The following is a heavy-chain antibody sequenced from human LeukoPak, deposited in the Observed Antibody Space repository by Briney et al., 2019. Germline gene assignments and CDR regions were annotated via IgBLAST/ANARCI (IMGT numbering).Heavy chain of an antibody. CDR1: GGSFSGYY. Sequence: SETLSLTCAVYGGSFSGYYWSWIRQPPGKGLEWIGEINHSGSTNYNPSLRSRVTISVDTSKNQFSLKLSSVTAADTAVYYCARERRELLWFGELSYYFDYWGQGTPVTVSS. V-gene: IGHV4-34*01. D-gene: IGHD3-10*01. CDR2: INHSGST. CDR3: ARERRELLWFGELSYYFDY. J-gene: IGHJ4*02.